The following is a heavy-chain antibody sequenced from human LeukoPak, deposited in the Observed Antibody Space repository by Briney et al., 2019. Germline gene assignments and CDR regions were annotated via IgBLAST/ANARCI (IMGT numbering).Heavy chain of an antibody. J-gene: IGHJ3*01. CDR1: GLTLSNYW. CDR3: ARSSYSSSSSV. CDR2: IKQDGSEI. D-gene: IGHD6-6*01. V-gene: IGHV3-7*03. Sequence: RGSLRLSCAASGLTLSNYWMNWVRQAPGKGLELVANIKQDGSEIYYVDSVKGRFTISRDNAKNALWLQMNSLRVEDTAVYYCARSSYSSSSSVWGQGTMVTVSS.